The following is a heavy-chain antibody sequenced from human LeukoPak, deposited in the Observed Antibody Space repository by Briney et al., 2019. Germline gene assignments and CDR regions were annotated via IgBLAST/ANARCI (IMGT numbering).Heavy chain of an antibody. D-gene: IGHD4-17*01. V-gene: IGHV5-51*01. CDR3: ARRRLPGESVTGCFDP. CDR2: IYPGDSDT. J-gene: IGHJ5*02. Sequence: PGGSLRLSCAASGFSFSGSAIHWVPEASGKGLEWMRIIYPGDSDTRYSPSFQGQVTISADKSISSAYPQWSGLKASGSAMYYCARRRLPGESVTGCFDPWGQGTPVTVSS. CDR1: GFSFSGSA.